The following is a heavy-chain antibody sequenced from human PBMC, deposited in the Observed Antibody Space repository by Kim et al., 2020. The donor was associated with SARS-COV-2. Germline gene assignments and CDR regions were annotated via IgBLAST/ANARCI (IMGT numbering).Heavy chain of an antibody. D-gene: IGHD1-26*01. CDR1: GGTFSGYY. CDR2: INHSGST. J-gene: IGHJ2*01. Sequence: SETLSLTCAVYGGTFSGYYWSWIRQPPGKGLEWIGEINHSGSTNYNPSLKSRVIISVDTSTNQFPLKLSSVTAADTAVYYCARGFGPNAKSGSDYLWYFDRWGRGTRVTVSS. V-gene: IGHV4-34*01. CDR3: ARGFGPNAKSGSDYLWYFDR.